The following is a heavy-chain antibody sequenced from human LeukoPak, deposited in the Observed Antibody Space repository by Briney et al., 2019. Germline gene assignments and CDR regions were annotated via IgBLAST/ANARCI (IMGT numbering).Heavy chain of an antibody. CDR1: GGSISSYY. CDR2: IYYSGST. D-gene: IGHD6-19*01. V-gene: IGHV4-59*04. CDR3: ARHIHRQWPAENDY. J-gene: IGHJ4*02. Sequence: PSETLSLTCTVSGGSISSYYWSWLRQPPGKGLEWIATIYYSGSTYYNPSLKSRVTISVDTSKNQFSLKLNSVTAADTAVYYCARHIHRQWPAENDYWGQGILVTVSS.